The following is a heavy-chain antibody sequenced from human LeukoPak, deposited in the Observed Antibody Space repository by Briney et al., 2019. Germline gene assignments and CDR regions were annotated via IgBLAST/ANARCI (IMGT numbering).Heavy chain of an antibody. V-gene: IGHV3-23*01. J-gene: IGHJ4*02. CDR2: ISDSGGST. CDR1: GLTFSSYA. Sequence: PGGSLRLSCAASGLTFSSYAMSWVRQAPGKGLEWVSTISDSGGSTYYADSVKGRFTISRDNAKNSLYLQMSGLRAEDTAVFYCARDSYTSAIDYWGQGTLVTVSS. CDR3: ARDSYTSAIDY. D-gene: IGHD6-19*01.